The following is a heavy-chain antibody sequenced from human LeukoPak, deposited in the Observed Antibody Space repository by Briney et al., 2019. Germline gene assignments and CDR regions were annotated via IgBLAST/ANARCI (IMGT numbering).Heavy chain of an antibody. Sequence: SETLSLTCAVYGGSFSGYYWSWIRQPPGKGLEWIGEINHSGSTNYNPSLKSRVTISVDTSKNQFSLKLSSVTAADTAVYYCASSNRRVWFGELLGFMDVWGKGTTVTVSS. J-gene: IGHJ6*03. CDR2: INHSGST. CDR1: GGSFSGYY. V-gene: IGHV4-34*01. D-gene: IGHD3-10*01. CDR3: ASSNRRVWFGELLGFMDV.